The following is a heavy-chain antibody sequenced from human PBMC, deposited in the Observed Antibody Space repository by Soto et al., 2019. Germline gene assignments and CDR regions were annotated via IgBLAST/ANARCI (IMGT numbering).Heavy chain of an antibody. Sequence: GSGPSVNPTQTLTLTCTFSGFSLSTSGVGVGWIRQPPGKALEWLALIYWNDDKRYSPSLKSRLTITKDTSKNQVVLTMTNMDPVDTATYYCAHSGRHDAFDIWGQGTMVTVSS. D-gene: IGHD2-15*01. CDR2: IYWNDDK. CDR1: GFSLSTSGVG. V-gene: IGHV2-5*01. J-gene: IGHJ3*02. CDR3: AHSGRHDAFDI.